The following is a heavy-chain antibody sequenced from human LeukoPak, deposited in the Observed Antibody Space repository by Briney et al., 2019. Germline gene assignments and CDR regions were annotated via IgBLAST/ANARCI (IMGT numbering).Heavy chain of an antibody. CDR2: INTNTGNP. D-gene: IGHD3-3*01. CDR1: GYTFTSYA. V-gene: IGHV7-4-1*02. J-gene: IGHJ4*02. Sequence: ASVKVSCTASGYTFTSYAMNWVRQAPGQGLEWMGWINTNTGNPTYAQGFTGRFVFSLDTSVSTAYLQISSLKAGDTAVYYCAREGGSDLEWLLHYWGQGTLVTVSS. CDR3: AREGGSDLEWLLHY.